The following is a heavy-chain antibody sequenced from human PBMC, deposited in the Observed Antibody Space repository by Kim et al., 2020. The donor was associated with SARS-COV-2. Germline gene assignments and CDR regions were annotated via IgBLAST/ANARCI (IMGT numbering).Heavy chain of an antibody. CDR2: IWYDGSNK. D-gene: IGHD3-10*01. V-gene: IGHV3-33*01. Sequence: GGSLRLSCAASGFTFSSYGMHWVRQAPGKGLEWVAVIWYDGSNKYYADSVKGRFTISRDNSKNTLYLQMNSLRAEDTAVYYCARDLEPVPPNYYYGSGNPTVGGMDVWGQGTTVTVSS. CDR3: ARDLEPVPPNYYYGSGNPTVGGMDV. J-gene: IGHJ6*02. CDR1: GFTFSSYG.